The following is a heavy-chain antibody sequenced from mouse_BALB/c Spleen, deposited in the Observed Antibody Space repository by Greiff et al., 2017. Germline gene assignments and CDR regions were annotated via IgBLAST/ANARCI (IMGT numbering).Heavy chain of an antibody. V-gene: IGHV5-6-5*01. Sequence: EVKVVESGGGLVKPGGSLKLSCAASGFTFSSYAMSWVRQTPEKRLEWVASISSGGSTYYPDSVKGRFTISRDNARNILYLQMSSLRSEDTAMYYCARLLRLGYCDVWGAGTTVTVSS. CDR3: ARLLRLGYCDV. CDR2: ISSGGST. J-gene: IGHJ1*01. D-gene: IGHD1-2*01. CDR1: GFTFSSYA.